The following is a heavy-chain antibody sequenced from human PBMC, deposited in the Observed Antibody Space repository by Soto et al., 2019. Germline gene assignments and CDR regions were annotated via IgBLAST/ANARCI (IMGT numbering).Heavy chain of an antibody. CDR2: IDPSDSYT. CDR1: GYSFTSYW. CDR3: ARHKAFYYDNSGA. J-gene: IGHJ5*02. Sequence: PGESLKISCKGSGYSFTSYWISWVRQMPGKGLEWMGRIDPSDSYTNYSPSFQGHVTMSADKSINTAYLQWSNLKASDSAMYYCARHKAFYYDNSGAWGQGSLVTVSS. D-gene: IGHD3-22*01. V-gene: IGHV5-10-1*01.